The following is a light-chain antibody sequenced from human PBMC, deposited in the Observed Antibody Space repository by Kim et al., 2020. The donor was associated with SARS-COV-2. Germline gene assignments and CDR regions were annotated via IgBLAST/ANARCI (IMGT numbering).Light chain of an antibody. CDR1: QSVSSSY. V-gene: IGKV3-20*01. J-gene: IGKJ2*01. CDR2: GAS. Sequence: EIVLTQSPGTLSLSPGERATLSCRASQSVSSSYLAWYQQKPGQAPRLLIYGASSRATGIPDRFSGSGSGTDFTLTISRLEPEDFAVYYCQQYDSSHVTFGQGTKLEI. CDR3: QQYDSSHVT.